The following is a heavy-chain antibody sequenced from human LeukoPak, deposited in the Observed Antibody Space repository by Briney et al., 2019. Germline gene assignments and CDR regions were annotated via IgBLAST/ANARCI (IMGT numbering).Heavy chain of an antibody. J-gene: IGHJ4*02. CDR2: INPSGGRI. V-gene: IGHV1-46*01. Sequence: ASVKVSCKASGYTFTSYYMHWVRQAPGQGLEWMGIINPSGGRISYAQKFQGRVTMTRDMSTSTVYMELSSLRSEDTAVYYCARGDRATATLYWGQGTLVTVSS. CDR3: ARGDRATATLY. CDR1: GYTFTSYY. D-gene: IGHD4-17*01.